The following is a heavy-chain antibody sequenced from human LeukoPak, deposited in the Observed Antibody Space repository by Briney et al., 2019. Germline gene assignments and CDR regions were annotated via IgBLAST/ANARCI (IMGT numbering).Heavy chain of an antibody. D-gene: IGHD3-22*01. CDR1: GGSFSGYY. Sequence: SETLSLTCAVYGGSFSGYYWSWIRQPPGKGLEWIGEINHSGSTNYNPSLKSRVTISVDTSKNQFSLKLSSVTAADTAVYYCARYYDSSGYYPYYSFDYWGQGTLVTVSS. V-gene: IGHV4-34*01. CDR3: ARYYDSSGYYPYYSFDY. J-gene: IGHJ4*02. CDR2: INHSGST.